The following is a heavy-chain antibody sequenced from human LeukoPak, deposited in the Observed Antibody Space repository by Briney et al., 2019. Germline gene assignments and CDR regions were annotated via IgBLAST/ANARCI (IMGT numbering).Heavy chain of an antibody. J-gene: IGHJ5*02. D-gene: IGHD2-2*01. CDR2: ISGSGGST. V-gene: IGHV3-23*01. Sequence: GGSLRLSCAASGFIFSSYAMSWVRQAPGKGLEWVSAISGSGGSTYYADSVKGRFTISRDNSKNTLYLQMNSLRAEDTAVYYCAKVKVRYCSSTSCYYDWFDPWGQGTLVTVSS. CDR3: AKVKVRYCSSTSCYYDWFDP. CDR1: GFIFSSYA.